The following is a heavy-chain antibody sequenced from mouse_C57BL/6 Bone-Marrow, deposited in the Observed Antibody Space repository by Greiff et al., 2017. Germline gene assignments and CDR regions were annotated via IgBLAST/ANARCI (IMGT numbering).Heavy chain of an antibody. D-gene: IGHD1-1*01. J-gene: IGHJ1*03. CDR2: IYPRSGNT. V-gene: IGHV1-81*01. Sequence: QVQLKHSGAELARPGVSVKLSCKASGYTFTSYGISWVKQRTGQGLEWIGEIYPRSGNTYYNEKFKGKATLTADKSSSTAYMELRSLTSEDSAVYFCAREDYGSSSYWYFDVWGTGTTVTVSS. CDR1: GYTFTSYG. CDR3: AREDYGSSSYWYFDV.